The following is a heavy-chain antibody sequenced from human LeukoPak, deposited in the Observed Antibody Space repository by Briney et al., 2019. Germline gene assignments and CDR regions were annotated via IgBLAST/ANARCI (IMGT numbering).Heavy chain of an antibody. Sequence: GASVTVSCKASGYTFTRYGFSWVRQAPGQGLEWMGWISAYNGNTNYAQKLQGRVNMTTDTSTGTAYMELRSLRSDDTAVYYCARGTGYSSGWSPLDYWGQGTLVTVSS. CDR3: ARGTGYSSGWSPLDY. V-gene: IGHV1-18*01. D-gene: IGHD6-19*01. CDR1: GYTFTRYG. J-gene: IGHJ4*02. CDR2: ISAYNGNT.